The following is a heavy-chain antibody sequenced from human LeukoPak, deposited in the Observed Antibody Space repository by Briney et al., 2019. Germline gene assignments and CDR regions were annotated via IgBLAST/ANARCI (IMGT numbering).Heavy chain of an antibody. J-gene: IGHJ4*02. V-gene: IGHV1-69*13. Sequence: SVKVSCKTSGYTFSTYAISWVRQAPGQGLEWMGGIIPIFGTANYAQKFQGRVTITADESTSTAYMELSSLRSEDTAVYYCAKDLYPSYSSGWHGGVFDYWGQGTLVTVSS. D-gene: IGHD6-19*01. CDR2: IIPIFGTA. CDR3: AKDLYPSYSSGWHGGVFDY. CDR1: GYTFSTYA.